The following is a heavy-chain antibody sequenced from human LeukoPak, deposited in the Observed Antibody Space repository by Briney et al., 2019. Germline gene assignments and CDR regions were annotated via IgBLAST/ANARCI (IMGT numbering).Heavy chain of an antibody. V-gene: IGHV4-59*11. CDR2: IYYSGST. Sequence: PSETLSLTCTVSGGSISSHYWSWIRQPPGKGLEWIGYIYYSGSTNYNPSLKSRVTISVDTSKNQFSLKLSSVTAADTAVYYCARVAYSNYEFWFDPWGQGTLVTVSS. CDR1: GGSISSHY. CDR3: ARVAYSNYEFWFDP. D-gene: IGHD4-11*01. J-gene: IGHJ5*02.